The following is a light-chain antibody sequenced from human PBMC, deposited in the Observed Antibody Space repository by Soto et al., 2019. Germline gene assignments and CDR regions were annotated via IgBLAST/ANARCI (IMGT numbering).Light chain of an antibody. Sequence: EIVMTPSPATPSVSPGERAPLSCRASQSVSNNLAWYQQKPGQAPRLLIYGASSRATGIPDRFSGSGSGTDFTLTISRLEPEDFAVYYCQQYGSSPWTFGQGTKVDIK. CDR1: QSVSNN. J-gene: IGKJ1*01. CDR2: GAS. CDR3: QQYGSSPWT. V-gene: IGKV3-20*01.